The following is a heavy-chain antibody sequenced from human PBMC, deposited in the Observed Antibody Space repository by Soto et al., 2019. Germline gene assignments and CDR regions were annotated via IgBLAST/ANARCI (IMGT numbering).Heavy chain of an antibody. CDR3: ARDGGGYSSDY. D-gene: IGHD6-13*01. J-gene: IGHJ4*02. CDR2: ISSSSSST. CDR1: GFTFSSYS. Sequence: GGSLRLSCAASGFTFSSYSMNWVRQAPGKGLEWVSSISSSSSSTYYADSVKGRFTISRHNAKNTLYLQMNSLRAEDTAVYYCARDGGGYSSDYWGQGTLVTVSS. V-gene: IGHV3-21*04.